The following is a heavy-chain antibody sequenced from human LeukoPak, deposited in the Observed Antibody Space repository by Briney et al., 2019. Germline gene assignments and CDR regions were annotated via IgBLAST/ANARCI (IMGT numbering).Heavy chain of an antibody. J-gene: IGHJ4*02. Sequence: SETLSLTCTVSGGSISSYYWSWIRQPPGKGLEWIGYIYYSGSTNYNPSLKSRVTISVDTSKNQFSLKLSSVTAADTAVYYCARDRTGYCGGDCYLADYWGQGTLVTVSS. CDR1: GGSISSYY. V-gene: IGHV4-59*12. CDR2: IYYSGST. CDR3: ARDRTGYCGGDCYLADY. D-gene: IGHD2-21*01.